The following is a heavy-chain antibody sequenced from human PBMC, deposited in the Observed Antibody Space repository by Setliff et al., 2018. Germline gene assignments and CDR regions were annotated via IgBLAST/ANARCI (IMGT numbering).Heavy chain of an antibody. V-gene: IGHV7-4-1*02. CDR2: INTNTGNP. J-gene: IGHJ5*02. CDR1: GYTFRSYA. D-gene: IGHD5-12*01. CDR3: ARDLGMATGGWFDP. Sequence: ASVKVSCKASGYTFRSYAMNWVRQAPGQGLEWMGWINTNTGNPTYAQGFIGRFVFSLDTSVSTAYLQISSLKAEDTAVYYCARDLGMATGGWFDPWGQGTLVTVSS.